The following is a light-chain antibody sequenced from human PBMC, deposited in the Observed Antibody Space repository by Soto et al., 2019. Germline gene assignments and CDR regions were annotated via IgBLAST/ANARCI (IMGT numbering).Light chain of an antibody. CDR2: GAS. CDR1: QRVSASY. Sequence: EVVLTQSPGTLSLSPGERVTVSCRASQRVSASYLAWYQQAAGKAPRLLIYGASNRAAGIPDRFSGGGSETFVPLTIGRLEPEGFAVYYLQYYDNSPPISFGQGTRLEVK. J-gene: IGKJ5*01. V-gene: IGKV3-20*01. CDR3: QYYDNSPPIS.